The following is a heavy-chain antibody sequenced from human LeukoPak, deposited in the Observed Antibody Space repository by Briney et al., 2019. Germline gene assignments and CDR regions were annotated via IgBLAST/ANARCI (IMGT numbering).Heavy chain of an antibody. CDR2: INHGGST. Sequence: SETLSLTCAVYGGSFSGYYWSWIRQPPGKGLEWIGEINHGGSTNYNPSLKSRVTISVDTSKNQFSLKLSSVTAADTAVYYCARARGYCSSTSCYPWFDPWGQGTLVTVSS. CDR3: ARARGYCSSTSCYPWFDP. J-gene: IGHJ5*02. CDR1: GGSFSGYY. D-gene: IGHD2-2*01. V-gene: IGHV4-34*01.